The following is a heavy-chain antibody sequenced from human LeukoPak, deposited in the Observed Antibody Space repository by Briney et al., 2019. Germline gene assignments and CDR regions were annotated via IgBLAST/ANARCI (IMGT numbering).Heavy chain of an antibody. CDR3: ARDTYHYYYDSSGYYSNAFDI. D-gene: IGHD3-22*01. Sequence: ASVKVSCKVSGYTLTELSMHWVRQAPGKGLEWMGGFDPEDGETIYAQKFQGRVTMTEDTSTDTAYMELSSLRSEDTAVYYCARDTYHYYYDSSGYYSNAFDIWGQGTMVTVSS. CDR2: FDPEDGET. CDR1: GYTLTELS. V-gene: IGHV1-24*01. J-gene: IGHJ3*02.